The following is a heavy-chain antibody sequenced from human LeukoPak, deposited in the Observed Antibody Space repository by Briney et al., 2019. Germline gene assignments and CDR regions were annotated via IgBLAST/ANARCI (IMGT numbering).Heavy chain of an antibody. J-gene: IGHJ5*02. CDR2: INSDGSST. CDR1: GFTFSSYW. Sequence: PGGSLRLSCAASGFTFSSYWMHWARQAPGKGLVWVSRINSDGSSTSYADSVKGRFTISRDNAKNTLYLQMNSLRAEDTAVYYCAREVIVVVPAAINGFDPWGQGTLVTVSS. CDR3: AREVIVVVPAAINGFDP. D-gene: IGHD2-2*01. V-gene: IGHV3-74*01.